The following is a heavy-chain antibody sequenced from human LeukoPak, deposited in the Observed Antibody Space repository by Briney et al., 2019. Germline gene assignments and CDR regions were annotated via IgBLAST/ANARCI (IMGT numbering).Heavy chain of an antibody. CDR1: GFTFSSYW. Sequence: GGSLRLSCAASGFTFSSYWMHWVRQAPGKGLVWVSRINSDGSDTSYADSVKGRFTISRDNAKNTVYLQMNSLRDEDTAVYHCARAGITMNGQGWFDPWGQGTLVTVSS. CDR3: ARAGITMNGQGWFDP. J-gene: IGHJ5*02. D-gene: IGHD3-22*01. V-gene: IGHV3-74*01. CDR2: INSDGSDT.